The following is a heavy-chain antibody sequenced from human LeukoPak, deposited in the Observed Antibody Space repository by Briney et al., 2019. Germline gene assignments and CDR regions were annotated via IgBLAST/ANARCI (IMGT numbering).Heavy chain of an antibody. D-gene: IGHD3-10*01. CDR2: IRYDGSNK. V-gene: IGHV3-30*02. J-gene: IGHJ4*02. Sequence: PGGFLRLSCAASGFTFSSYAMHWVRQAPGKGLEWVAFIRYDGSNKYYADSVKGRFTISRDNSKNTLYLQMNSLRAEDTAVYYCARDRYYYGSGSYSHYFDYWGQGTLVTVSS. CDR3: ARDRYYYGSGSYSHYFDY. CDR1: GFTFSSYA.